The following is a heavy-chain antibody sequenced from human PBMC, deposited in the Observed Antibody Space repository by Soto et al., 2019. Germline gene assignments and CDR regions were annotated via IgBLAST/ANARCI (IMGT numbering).Heavy chain of an antibody. CDR3: ARTYYYDSSGYFRGSWFDP. J-gene: IGHJ5*02. V-gene: IGHV4-61*01. D-gene: IGHD3-22*01. CDR2: IYYSGST. CDR1: GGSVSSGSYY. Sequence: SETLSLTCTVSGGSVSSGSYYWSWIRQPPGKGLEWIGYIYYSGSTNYNPSLKSRVTISVDTSKNQFSLKLSSVTAADTAVYYCARTYYYDSSGYFRGSWFDPWGQGTLVTVSS.